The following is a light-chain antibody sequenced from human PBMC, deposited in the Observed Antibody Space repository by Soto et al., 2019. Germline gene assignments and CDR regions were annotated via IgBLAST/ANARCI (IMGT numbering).Light chain of an antibody. Sequence: EIVLTQSPGSLSLSPRERATLSCRASQSVTSSHLAWYHQKPGQAPRPLIYGASRSATGIPDRFSGSGSGTDFTLTISRLEPDDAAMCYCQQSGVSTYPFGQATKGELK. CDR3: QQSGVSTYP. J-gene: IGKJ2*01. V-gene: IGKV3-20*01. CDR1: QSVTSSH. CDR2: GAS.